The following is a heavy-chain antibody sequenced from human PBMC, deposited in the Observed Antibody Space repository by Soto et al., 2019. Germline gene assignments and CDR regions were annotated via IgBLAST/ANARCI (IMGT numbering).Heavy chain of an antibody. Sequence: SETLSLTCTVSGGSISTGDYHWSWIRQPPGKGLEWIAYIHYTGNAYYRPSLRSRLLLSVDTSKNQFSLKLSSVTAADTAVYYCARRSNRNWFGPWGQGTLVTSPQ. J-gene: IGHJ5*02. CDR3: ARRSNRNWFGP. CDR2: IHYTGNA. V-gene: IGHV4-30-4*01. CDR1: GGSISTGDYH.